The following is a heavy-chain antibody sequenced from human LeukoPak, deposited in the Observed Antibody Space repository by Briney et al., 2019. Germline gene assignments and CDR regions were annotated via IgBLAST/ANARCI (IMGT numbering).Heavy chain of an antibody. Sequence: GRSLRLFCAASGFTFSSYGMHWVRQAPPKGLDWVAGISYDGSNKYHAASVKGRFTISRDNSKNTLYLQMNSLIGEDTAVYYCAKTPGAINYYFDYWGQGTLVTVSS. CDR3: AKTPGAINYYFDY. D-gene: IGHD2-2*01. V-gene: IGHV3-30*18. CDR2: ISYDGSNK. CDR1: GFTFSSYG. J-gene: IGHJ4*02.